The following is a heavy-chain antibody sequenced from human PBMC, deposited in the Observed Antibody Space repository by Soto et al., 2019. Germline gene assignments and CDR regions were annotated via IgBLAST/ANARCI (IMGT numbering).Heavy chain of an antibody. D-gene: IGHD3-9*01. CDR3: ARGWSYDSLTAFSY. J-gene: IGHJ4*02. CDR2: ITPIFGAA. V-gene: IGHV1-69*01. CDR1: GGNFINYA. Sequence: QVQLVQSGAEVKKPGSSVKVSCKASGGNFINYAISWVRQAPGQGREWMGGITPIFGAANCAQKFQGRVTITADESTNTAYMELSSLRYEDTALYYCARGWSYDSLTAFSYWGQGTLVAVSS.